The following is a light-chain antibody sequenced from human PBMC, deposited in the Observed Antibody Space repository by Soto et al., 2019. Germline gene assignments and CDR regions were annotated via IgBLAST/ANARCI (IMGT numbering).Light chain of an antibody. Sequence: DIPMTQSPSSLSASVGDRVTITCRASQGISNYLAWYQKKPGKVPKLLIYAASTLQSGVPSRFSGSGSGTEFTLTISSLEPEDCATYYCQKYNSAPWTFGQGTKVEIK. CDR1: QGISNY. CDR2: AAS. V-gene: IGKV1-27*01. J-gene: IGKJ1*01. CDR3: QKYNSAPWT.